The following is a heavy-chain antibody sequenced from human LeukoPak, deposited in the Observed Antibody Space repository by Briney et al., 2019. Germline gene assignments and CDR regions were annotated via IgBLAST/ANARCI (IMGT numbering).Heavy chain of an antibody. D-gene: IGHD2-15*01. V-gene: IGHV1-69*06. CDR2: IIPIFGTA. Sequence: SVKVSCKASVGTFSSYAISWVRQAPGQGLEWMGGIIPIFGTANYAHKFQGGFRITADKSTSTAYMELSSLRSEDTAVYYCARDGGCSGGSCPFDYWGQGTLVTVSS. CDR1: VGTFSSYA. CDR3: ARDGGCSGGSCPFDY. J-gene: IGHJ4*02.